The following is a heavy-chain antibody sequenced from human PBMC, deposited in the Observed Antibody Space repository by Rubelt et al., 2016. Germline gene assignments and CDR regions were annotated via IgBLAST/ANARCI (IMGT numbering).Heavy chain of an antibody. CDR2: ISYDGNNM. D-gene: IGHD6-19*01. J-gene: IGHJ1*01. CDR1: GFTFSSYA. V-gene: IGHV3-30*04. CDR3: AKSTYSSGGDFQH. Sequence: QVQLVESGGGVVQPGRSLRLSCAASGFTFSSYAMHWVRRAPGKGLEWLAVISYDGNNMHYADSVRGRFTISRDNSGNTVYLQVNSLRPEDTAVYYCAKSTYSSGGDFQHWGQGTLLIVSS.